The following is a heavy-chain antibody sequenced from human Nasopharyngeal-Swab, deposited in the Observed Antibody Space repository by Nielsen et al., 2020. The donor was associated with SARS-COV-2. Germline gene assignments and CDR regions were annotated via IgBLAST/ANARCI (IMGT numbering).Heavy chain of an antibody. V-gene: IGHV3-30*18. CDR3: AKATQIFWFGQFRNDAFDI. J-gene: IGHJ3*02. Sequence: GGSLRLSCAASGFNFNNYGMHWVRQAPGKGLEWVAVISYEGSKKFYVASVEGRFTISRDFSKNTLFLQMNSLRPEDTAVYYCAKATQIFWFGQFRNDAFDIWGQGTMVTVS. CDR2: ISYEGSKK. D-gene: IGHD3-10*01. CDR1: GFNFNNYG.